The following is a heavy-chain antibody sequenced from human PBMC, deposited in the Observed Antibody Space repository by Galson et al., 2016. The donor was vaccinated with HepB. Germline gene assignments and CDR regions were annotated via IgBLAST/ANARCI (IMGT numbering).Heavy chain of an antibody. CDR2: ISYDGSNE. D-gene: IGHD3-22*01. V-gene: IGHV3-30-3*01. CDR3: ARDAAFTMRIVVSYHYYHGMDV. CDR1: GFTFSSYP. J-gene: IGHJ6*02. Sequence: SLRLSCAASGFTFSSYPMHWVRQAPGKGLEWVALISYDGSNEYYADSVKGRFTISRDNSRNTLSLQMNSLRAEDTAMYYCARDAAFTMRIVVSYHYYHGMDVWGQGTTVTVSS.